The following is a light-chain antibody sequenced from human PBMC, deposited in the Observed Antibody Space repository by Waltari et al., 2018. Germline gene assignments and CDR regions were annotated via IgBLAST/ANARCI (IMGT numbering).Light chain of an antibody. CDR3: CSYAGRGTYV. J-gene: IGLJ1*01. CDR1: TRDVGSYDL. V-gene: IGLV2-23*02. CDR2: EVF. Sequence: QSALTQPASVSGTPGQSITISCSGTTRDVGSYDLVSLYHQHPGEAPKLLLCEVFKRPPDTSSRYSGAKSGSTASLTISGLQPEDEADYYCCSYAGRGTYVFGSGTKVTVL.